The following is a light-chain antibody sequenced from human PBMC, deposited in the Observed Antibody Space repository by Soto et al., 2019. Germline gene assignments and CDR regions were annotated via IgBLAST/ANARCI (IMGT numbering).Light chain of an antibody. Sequence: EIMLTQSPATLSLSPGERATLSCRASQSVSSYLAWYQQKPGQAPRLLIYDASNRATGIPARFSGSGSGTDFTLTISSLEPEDFAVYYCHQYYKWPLTFGGGTKVDIK. CDR1: QSVSSY. CDR3: HQYYKWPLT. V-gene: IGKV3-11*01. CDR2: DAS. J-gene: IGKJ4*01.